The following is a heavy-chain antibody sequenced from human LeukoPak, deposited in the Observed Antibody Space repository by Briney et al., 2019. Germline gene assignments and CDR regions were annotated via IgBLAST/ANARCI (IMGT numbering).Heavy chain of an antibody. Sequence: ASVKDSCKASGYTFTGYYMHWVRQAPGQGLEWMGWINPNSGGTNYAQKFQGRVTMTRDTSISTAYMELSRLRSDDTAVYYCARDPYYYDSSCYYSDWFDPWGQGTLVTVSS. CDR1: GYTFTGYY. CDR3: ARDPYYYDSSCYYSDWFDP. J-gene: IGHJ5*02. D-gene: IGHD3-22*01. CDR2: INPNSGGT. V-gene: IGHV1-2*02.